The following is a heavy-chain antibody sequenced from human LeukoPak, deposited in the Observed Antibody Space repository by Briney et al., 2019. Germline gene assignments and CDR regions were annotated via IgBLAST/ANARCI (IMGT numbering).Heavy chain of an antibody. V-gene: IGHV3-30*03. D-gene: IGHD6-13*01. CDR1: GFTFSNYG. CDR3: ARDLSSTWSFDY. J-gene: IGHJ4*02. CDR2: ISYDGGDI. Sequence: GRSLRLSCAASGFTFSNYGMHWVRQAPGKGLEWVALISYDGGDINYANSVKGRFTVSRDDSKNTLYLQMNSLRAEDTAVYYCARDLSSTWSFDYWGQGTLVTVSS.